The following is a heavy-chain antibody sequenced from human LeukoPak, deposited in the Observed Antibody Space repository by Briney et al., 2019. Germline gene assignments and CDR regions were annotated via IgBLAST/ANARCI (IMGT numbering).Heavy chain of an antibody. D-gene: IGHD1-26*01. Sequence: SETLSLTCTVSGGSISGYYWNWIRQPAGKGLEWIGRIYTRGSTHDNPSLKSRVTMSVDTSKNQVSLKVSSVTAADTAVYYCARQDSKVGAYTGPYYFDYWGQGALVTVSS. CDR3: ARQDSKVGAYTGPYYFDY. J-gene: IGHJ4*02. CDR2: IYTRGST. CDR1: GGSISGYY. V-gene: IGHV4-4*07.